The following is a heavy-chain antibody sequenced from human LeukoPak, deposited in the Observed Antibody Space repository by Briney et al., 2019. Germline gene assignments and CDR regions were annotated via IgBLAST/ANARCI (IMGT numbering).Heavy chain of an antibody. Sequence: ASAKVSCKASGITLSGYYIHWVRQPPGQGLEWMGWINHNSGGTNYAQKFQGRVTMTRDTSISTVYMELSRLRSDDTAMYYCARSGYIYGNDYWGQGTLVTVSS. CDR2: INHNSGGT. J-gene: IGHJ4*02. CDR3: ARSGYIYGNDY. V-gene: IGHV1-2*02. D-gene: IGHD5-18*01. CDR1: GITLSGYY.